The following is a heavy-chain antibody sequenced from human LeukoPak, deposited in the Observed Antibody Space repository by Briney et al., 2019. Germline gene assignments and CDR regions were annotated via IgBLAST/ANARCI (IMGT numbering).Heavy chain of an antibody. D-gene: IGHD3-3*01. Sequence: ASVKVSCEASGYTFTSYDINWVRQATGQGLEWMGWMNPNSGNTGYAQKFQGRVTITRNTSISTAYMELSSLRSEDTAVYYCARGSTSDFWSGYQYYYYYMDVWGKGTTVTVSS. CDR1: GYTFTSYD. CDR2: MNPNSGNT. J-gene: IGHJ6*03. CDR3: ARGSTSDFWSGYQYYYYYMDV. V-gene: IGHV1-8*03.